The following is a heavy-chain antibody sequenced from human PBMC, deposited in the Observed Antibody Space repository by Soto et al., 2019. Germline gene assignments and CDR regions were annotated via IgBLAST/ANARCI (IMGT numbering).Heavy chain of an antibody. V-gene: IGHV3-33*01. D-gene: IGHD3-22*01. CDR2: IWSDGSRK. J-gene: IGHJ4*02. CDR1: GFTFSNYG. Sequence: QVQLVESGGGVVQPGRSLTVSCAASGFTFSNYGMHWVRQAPDKGLEWVAVIWSDGSRKYYADSVKGRFTISRDDSKKTLYLEMNSLGVADTAVYYCVRKDIFRDSTAHWGQGTLVTVSS. CDR3: VRKDIFRDSTAH.